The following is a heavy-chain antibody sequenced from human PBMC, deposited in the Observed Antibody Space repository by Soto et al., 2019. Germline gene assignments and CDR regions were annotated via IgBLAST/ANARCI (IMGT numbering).Heavy chain of an antibody. D-gene: IGHD3-10*01. Sequence: SDTLSLTFTVSGGSISSVDYYWSWIRQPPGKGLELIGYIYYSGSTYYNPSLKSRVTISVDTSKNQFSLKLSSVTAADTAVYYCDRGDGFGDRRVDXWGQGTLVTVS. J-gene: IGHJ4*02. CDR1: GGSISSVDYY. CDR2: IYYSGST. CDR3: DRGDGFGDRRVDX. V-gene: IGHV4-30-4*02.